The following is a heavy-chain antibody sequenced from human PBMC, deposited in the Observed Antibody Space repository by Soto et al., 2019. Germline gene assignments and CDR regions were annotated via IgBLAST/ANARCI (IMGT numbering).Heavy chain of an antibody. D-gene: IGHD6-13*01. CDR1: GGTFSSYA. V-gene: IGHV1-69*01. CDR2: IIPIFGTA. J-gene: IGHJ6*02. CDR3: ARYSGGGYSSSSHYCYGMDV. Sequence: QVQLVQSGAEVKKPGSSVKVSCKASGGTFSSYAISWVRQAPGQGLEWMGGIIPIFGTANYAQKFQGRVTITADESTSTAYMELSSLRSEDTAVYYCARYSGGGYSSSSHYCYGMDVWGQGTTVTVSS.